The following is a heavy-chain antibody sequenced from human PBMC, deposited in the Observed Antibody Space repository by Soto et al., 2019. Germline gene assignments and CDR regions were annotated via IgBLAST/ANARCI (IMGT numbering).Heavy chain of an antibody. CDR2: IISIFGTP. V-gene: IGHV1-69*13. J-gene: IGHJ4*02. CDR1: GYGFTXHY. D-gene: IGHD5-12*01. Sequence: SVKVSCKAIGYGFTXHYIHWVRQAPGQGLEWMGGIISIFGTPNYGQKFQGRVTITADESTSTGFMELSSLTSEDTAIYYCARDLGSGYDPGDYWGQGTPVTSPQ. CDR3: ARDLGSGYDPGDY.